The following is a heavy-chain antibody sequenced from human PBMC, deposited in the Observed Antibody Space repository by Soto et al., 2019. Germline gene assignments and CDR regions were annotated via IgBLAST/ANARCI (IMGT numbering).Heavy chain of an antibody. Sequence: LRLSCAASGFTFRVYWMNWVRQAPGKGLEWVANIKQDGSEKYYVDSVKGRFTISRDNAKNSLFLQVNSLRAEDTAVYYCARAAAYHYGLDVWGRGTTVTVAS. J-gene: IGHJ6*02. CDR3: ARAAAYHYGLDV. D-gene: IGHD6-25*01. CDR2: IKQDGSEK. V-gene: IGHV3-7*01. CDR1: GFTFRVYW.